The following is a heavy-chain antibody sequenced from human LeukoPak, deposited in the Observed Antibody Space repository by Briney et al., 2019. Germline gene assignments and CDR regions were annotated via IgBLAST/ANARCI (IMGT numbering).Heavy chain of an antibody. CDR3: AKDKDSGSFFFDY. V-gene: IGHV3-43*01. D-gene: IGHD1-26*01. CDR2: ISWDGGST. CDR1: GFTFGDYA. J-gene: IGHJ4*02. Sequence: PGGSLRLSCAASGFTFGDYAMHWVRQAPGKGLEWVSLISWDGGSTYYADSVKGRFTISRDNSKNSLYLQMNSLRTEDTALYYCAKDKDSGSFFFDYWGQGTLVTVSS.